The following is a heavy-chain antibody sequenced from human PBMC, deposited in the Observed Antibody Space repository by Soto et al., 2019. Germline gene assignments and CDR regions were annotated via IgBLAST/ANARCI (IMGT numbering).Heavy chain of an antibody. CDR2: ISSSSNTI. J-gene: IGHJ4*02. CDR1: GFTFSSYS. Sequence: EVQLVESGGGLVQPGGSLRLSCAASGFTFSSYSMNWVRQAPGKWLEWISYISSSSNTIYYADSMKGRFTISRDNARNSLYLQMTGLRAEDTAVYYCARGGYRNFDYWGQGTLVTVSS. CDR3: ARGGYRNFDY. V-gene: IGHV3-48*01. D-gene: IGHD5-18*01.